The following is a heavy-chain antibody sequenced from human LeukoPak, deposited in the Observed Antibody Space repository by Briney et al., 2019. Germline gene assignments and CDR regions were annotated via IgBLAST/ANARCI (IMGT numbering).Heavy chain of an antibody. CDR1: GFTFSSYW. J-gene: IGHJ5*02. CDR2: IKQDGSEK. D-gene: IGHD2/OR15-2a*01. CDR3: AKNRVSPGFNLFDP. Sequence: GGSLRLSWAASGFTFSSYWMSWVRQAPGKGLEWVANIKQDGSEKYYVDSVKGRFTISRDNAKNSLYLQMNSLRAEDTAIYYCAKNRVSPGFNLFDPWGQGTLVTVSS. V-gene: IGHV3-7*03.